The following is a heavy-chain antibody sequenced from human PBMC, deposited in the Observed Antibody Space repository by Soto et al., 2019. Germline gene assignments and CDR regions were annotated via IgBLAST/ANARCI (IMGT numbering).Heavy chain of an antibody. CDR1: GFTFSDYY. V-gene: IGHV3-11*01. D-gene: IGHD6-13*01. J-gene: IGHJ4*02. CDR3: ARVTLPYSSTWYFDY. Sequence: QVQLVESGGGLVKPGGSLRLSCAASGFTFSDYYMKWIRQAPGKGLEWVSYISSGGTTIYSADSVKGRFTISRDNAKNSLYLQMNSPRAEDTAVYYCARVTLPYSSTWYFDYWGQGTLVTVSS. CDR2: ISSGGTTI.